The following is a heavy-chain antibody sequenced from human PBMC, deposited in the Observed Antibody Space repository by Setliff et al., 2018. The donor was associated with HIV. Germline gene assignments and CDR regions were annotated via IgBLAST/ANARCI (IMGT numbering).Heavy chain of an antibody. CDR1: GFTFSKYW. Sequence: LRLSCAASGFTFSKYWMSWVRQAPGKGLEWVASVNPDGSEASSVGSMKGRFTVSRDNAKNSLSPQMNSLRVEDTAVYYCADPPSGYWGQGTLVTVSS. V-gene: IGHV3-7*01. CDR2: VNPDGSEA. J-gene: IGHJ4*02. CDR3: ADPPSGY. D-gene: IGHD3-10*01.